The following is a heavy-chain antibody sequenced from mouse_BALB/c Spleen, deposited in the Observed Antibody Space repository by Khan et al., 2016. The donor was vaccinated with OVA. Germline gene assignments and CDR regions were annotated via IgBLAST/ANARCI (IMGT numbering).Heavy chain of an antibody. J-gene: IGHJ2*01. CDR1: GYTFTNYG. V-gene: IGHV9-3*02. CDR2: LNTNTGEP. Sequence: QIQLVQSGPDLKKPGETVKLSCKASGYTFTNYGMNWVQQAPGKGLKWMGWLNTNTGEPTYCEEFKGRFAFSMETPASTAYLQINNLKNEDTATYGSGRWMSSTPHFDYWGQGTTLTVSS. D-gene: IGHD2-3*01. CDR3: GRWMSSTPHFDY.